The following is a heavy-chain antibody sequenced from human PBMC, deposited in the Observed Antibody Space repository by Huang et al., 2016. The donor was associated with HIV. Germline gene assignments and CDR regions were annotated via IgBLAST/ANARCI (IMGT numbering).Heavy chain of an antibody. CDR2: INPKRGGK. J-gene: IGHJ4*02. CDR3: ARDWSFGSSTSPAD. CDR1: GYAFTDSN. V-gene: IGHV1-2*02. Sequence: QVQLVQSGAEVKNPGASVRVSCKASGYAFTDSNIHWVRQAPGQGLAWRGRINPKRGGKGYAQRFQGRITMTRDTTISTVHMDLRRIQSDDTAVYFCARDWSFGSSTSPADWGQGTLVTVSS. D-gene: IGHD6-6*01.